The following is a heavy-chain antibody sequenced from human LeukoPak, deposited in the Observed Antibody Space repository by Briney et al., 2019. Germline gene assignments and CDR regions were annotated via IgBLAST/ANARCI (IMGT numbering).Heavy chain of an antibody. CDR3: SWDHTGKEDI. D-gene: IGHD1-26*01. J-gene: IGHJ3*02. CDR2: INPDGSRT. V-gene: IGHV3-74*01. CDR1: GSIFSNYW. Sequence: GGSLRLSCAASGSIFSNYWMHWVRQAPGKGLVWVSRINPDGSRTNYADSVAGRFTISRDNAKNTLYLQMNSLRAEDTAVYYCSWDHTGKEDIWGQGTMVTVSS.